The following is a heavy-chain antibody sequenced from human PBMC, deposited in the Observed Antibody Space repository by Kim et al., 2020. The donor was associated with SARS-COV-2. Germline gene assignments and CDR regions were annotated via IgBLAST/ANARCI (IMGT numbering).Heavy chain of an antibody. Sequence: GGSLRLSCAASGFTFSSYSMNWVRQAPGKGLEWVSSISSSSSYIYYADSVKGRFTISRDNAKNSLYLQMNSLRAEDTAVYYCARDSGRITVIEGLGYWGQGTLVTVSS. CDR3: ARDSGRITVIEGLGY. CDR2: ISSSSSYI. CDR1: GFTFSSYS. J-gene: IGHJ4*02. D-gene: IGHD3-22*01. V-gene: IGHV3-21*01.